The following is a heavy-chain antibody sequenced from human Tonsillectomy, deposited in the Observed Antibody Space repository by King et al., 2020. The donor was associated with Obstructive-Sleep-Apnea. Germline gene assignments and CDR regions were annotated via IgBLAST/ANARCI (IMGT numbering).Heavy chain of an antibody. CDR3: VKCKGDKWVGAFDH. CDR1: GFTFSAYA. CDR2: INVDSTDR. J-gene: IGHJ4*02. Sequence: VQLVESGGGLVQPGGSLRLSCSASGFTFSAYAMSWVRQSPGKGPEWVSFINVDSTDRLYADSVRGRFTISRASVRNVVYLQMDSLGAEDTAQYYCVKCKGDKWVGAFDHGRPGTPVTVPS. D-gene: IGHD1-26*01. V-gene: IGHV3-23*04.